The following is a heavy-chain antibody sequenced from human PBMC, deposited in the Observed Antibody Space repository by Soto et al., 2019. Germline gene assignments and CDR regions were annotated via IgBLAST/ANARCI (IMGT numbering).Heavy chain of an antibody. CDR3: ARDEEYCSGGSCYSSDYYYYMDV. CDR1: GFTFSSYS. CDR2: ISSSSSTI. V-gene: IGHV3-48*01. Sequence: GGSLRLSCAASGFTFSSYSMNWVRQAPGKGLEWVSYISSSSSTIYYADSVKGRFTISRDNAKNSLYLQMNSLRAEDTAVYYCARDEEYCSGGSCYSSDYYYYMDVWGKGTTVTVSS. D-gene: IGHD2-15*01. J-gene: IGHJ6*03.